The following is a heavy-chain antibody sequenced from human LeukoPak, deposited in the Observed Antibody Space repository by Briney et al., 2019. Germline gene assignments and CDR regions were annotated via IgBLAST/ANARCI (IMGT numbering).Heavy chain of an antibody. CDR1: GFTVSSNY. J-gene: IGHJ4*02. V-gene: IGHV3-23*01. CDR2: ISGSVGNT. Sequence: GGSLRLSCAASGFTVSSNYMSWVRQAPGKGLEWVSAISGSVGNTYYTDSVKGRFTISRDNSKNTLYLQMNSLRAEDTAVYYCAKSDGYYYDSSAYYLDYWGQGTLVTVSS. CDR3: AKSDGYYYDSSAYYLDY. D-gene: IGHD3-22*01.